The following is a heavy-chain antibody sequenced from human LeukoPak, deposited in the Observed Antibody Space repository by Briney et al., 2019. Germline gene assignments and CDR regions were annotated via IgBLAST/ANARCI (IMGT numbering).Heavy chain of an antibody. CDR2: GSGSSSAI. V-gene: IGHV3-48*04. Sequence: GGSLRLSCAASGFTFTSYSMNWVRKAPGQGLERVSYGSGSSSAIHYADSVKGRFTISRDNANSSLYLQMNSLRAEDTAVYYCARGCGSLSLGYWGQGTLVAVSS. J-gene: IGHJ4*02. CDR3: ARGCGSLSLGY. CDR1: GFTFTSYS. D-gene: IGHD1-26*01.